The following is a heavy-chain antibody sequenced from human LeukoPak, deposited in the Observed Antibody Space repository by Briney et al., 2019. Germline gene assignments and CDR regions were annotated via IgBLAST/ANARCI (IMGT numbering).Heavy chain of an antibody. CDR2: INPNSGGT. CDR3: ARGADIVVVPAAIRGAFDI. Sequence: GASVKVSCKASGYTFTGYYMHWVRQAPGQGLEWMGWINPNSGGTNYAQKFQGRDTMTRDTSISTAYMELSRLRSDDTAVYYCARGADIVVVPAAIRGAFDIWGQGTMVTVSS. V-gene: IGHV1-2*02. J-gene: IGHJ3*02. D-gene: IGHD2-2*02. CDR1: GYTFTGYY.